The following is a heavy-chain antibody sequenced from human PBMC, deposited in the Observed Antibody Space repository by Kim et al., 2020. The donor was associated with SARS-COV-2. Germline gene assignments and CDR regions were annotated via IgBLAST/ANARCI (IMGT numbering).Heavy chain of an antibody. CDR1: GFPFVHFS. CDR3: ARGGEVYHTSGSFYDY. D-gene: IGHD3-10*01. V-gene: IGHV3-30*03. J-gene: IGHJ4*02. Sequence: GGSLRLSCAASGFPFVHFSMLWVRQAPGKGLEWVAAISYDGTNQYYSDSVRGRFTISRDNSKNTIYLQMNSLRADDSALYYCARGGEVYHTSGSFYDYWGQGSLVTVSS. CDR2: ISYDGTNQ.